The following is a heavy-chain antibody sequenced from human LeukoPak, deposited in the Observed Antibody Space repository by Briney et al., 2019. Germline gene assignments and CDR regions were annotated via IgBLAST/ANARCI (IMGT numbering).Heavy chain of an antibody. V-gene: IGHV1-69*13. CDR3: ASGYSYGSYLDY. CDR2: IIPIFGTA. Sequence: ASVKVSCKASGGTFSSYVISWVRQAPGQGLEWMGGIIPIFGTANYAQKFQGRVTITADESTSTAYMELSSLRSEDTAVYYCASGYSYGSYLDYWGQGTLVTVSS. CDR1: GGTFSSYV. D-gene: IGHD5-18*01. J-gene: IGHJ4*02.